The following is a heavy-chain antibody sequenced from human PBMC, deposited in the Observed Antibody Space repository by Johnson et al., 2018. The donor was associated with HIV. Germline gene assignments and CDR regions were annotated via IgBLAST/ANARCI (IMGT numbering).Heavy chain of an antibody. CDR2: IKQDGSEK. V-gene: IGHV3-7*01. D-gene: IGHD6-6*01. CDR1: GFTFSSYW. J-gene: IGHJ3*02. CDR3: ARAQLLADDAFNN. Sequence: EVQLVESGGGLVQPGGSLRLSCAASGFTFSSYWMSWVRQAPGQGLEWVANIKQDGSEKYYVDSVKGRFTISRDNAKNSLYLQMNSLRVEDTAIYYCARAQLLADDAFNNWGQGTMVTVSS.